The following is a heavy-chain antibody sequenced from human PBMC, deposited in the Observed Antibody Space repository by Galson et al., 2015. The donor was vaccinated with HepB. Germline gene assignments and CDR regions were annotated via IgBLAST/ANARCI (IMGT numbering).Heavy chain of an antibody. D-gene: IGHD3-10*02. J-gene: IGHJ4*02. V-gene: IGHV1-24*01. CDR3: AAAKHYVSGLVY. Sequence: SVKVSCKVSGYTLPKLYMHWVRQAPGKGLEWMGSFDPEDDEKIFEQKFQGRVTLTEDPSTDTAYMELSSLRSEDTAIYYCAAAKHYVSGLVYWGQGVLVTVSS. CDR2: FDPEDDEK. CDR1: GYTLPKLY.